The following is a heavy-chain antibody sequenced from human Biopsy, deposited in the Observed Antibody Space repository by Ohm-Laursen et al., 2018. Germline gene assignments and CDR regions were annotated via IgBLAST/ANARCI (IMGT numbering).Heavy chain of an antibody. J-gene: IGHJ6*02. D-gene: IGHD2-15*01. V-gene: IGHV3-74*01. CDR1: GFTFNAYW. CDR3: VSFLKDLNMAV. Sequence: GSLRLSCAASGFTFNAYWMYWVRQVPGKGLVWVSHIKSVGSWTNYADSVKGRFTISRDNVKNTLYLQMNSLRAEDTAVYYCVSFLKDLNMAVWGQGTTVTVSS. CDR2: IKSVGSWT.